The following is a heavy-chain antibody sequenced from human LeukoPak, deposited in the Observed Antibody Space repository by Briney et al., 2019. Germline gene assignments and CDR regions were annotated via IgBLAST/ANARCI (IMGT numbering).Heavy chain of an antibody. J-gene: IGHJ4*02. CDR3: ARDQERYGDPRRGVFDY. D-gene: IGHD4-17*01. CDR1: GFTFSDYY. V-gene: IGHV3-11*04. Sequence: GGSLRLSCAGSGFTFSDYYMSWIRQAPGKGLEWVSYISNSGSDIYYADSVKGRFTISRDNAKNSLYLQMNSLRAEDTAVYYCARDQERYGDPRRGVFDYWGQGTLVTVSS. CDR2: ISNSGSDI.